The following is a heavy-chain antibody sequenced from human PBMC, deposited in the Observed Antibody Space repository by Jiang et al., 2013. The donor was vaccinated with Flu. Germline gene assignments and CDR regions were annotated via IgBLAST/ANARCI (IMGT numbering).Heavy chain of an antibody. J-gene: IGHJ6*02. CDR1: FSSYE. V-gene: IGHV3-48*03. CDR2: ISSSGSTI. D-gene: IGHD2-2*01. CDR3: ARGRPLVPAARFLDYYGMDV. Sequence: FSSYEMNWVRQAPGKGLEWVSYISSSGSTIYYADSVKGRFTISRDNAKNSLYLQMNSLRAEDTAVYYCARGRPLVPAARFLDYYGMDVWGQGTTVTVSS.